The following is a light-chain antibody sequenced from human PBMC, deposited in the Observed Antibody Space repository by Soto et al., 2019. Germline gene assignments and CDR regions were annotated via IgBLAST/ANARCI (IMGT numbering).Light chain of an antibody. CDR1: SSNIGAGYE. CDR3: LSYDSSLGVV. CDR2: GNN. J-gene: IGLJ3*02. V-gene: IGLV1-40*01. Sequence: QSVLTQPPSVSGAPGQRVIISCTGSSSNIGAGYEVHWYQQLPGTAPKLLIYGNNNRPSGVPDRISGSKSGTSVSLAITGLRAEDEADYYCLSYDSSLGVVFGGGTKLTVL.